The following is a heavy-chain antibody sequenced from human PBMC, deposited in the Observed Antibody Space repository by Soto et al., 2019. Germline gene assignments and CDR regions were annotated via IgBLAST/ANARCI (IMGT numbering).Heavy chain of an antibody. D-gene: IGHD3-3*01. Sequence: SETLSLTCTVSGGSISSGDYYWSWIRQPPGKGLEWIGYIYYSGSTYYNPSLKSRVTISVDTSKNQFSLKLSSVTAADPAVYYCAQIWSGIPRDAFDIWGQGTMVTVSS. CDR3: AQIWSGIPRDAFDI. J-gene: IGHJ3*02. CDR2: IYYSGST. CDR1: GGSISSGDYY. V-gene: IGHV4-30-4*01.